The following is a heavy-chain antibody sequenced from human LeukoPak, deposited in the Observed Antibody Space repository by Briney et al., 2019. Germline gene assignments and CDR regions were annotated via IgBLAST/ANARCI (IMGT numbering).Heavy chain of an antibody. CDR1: GFTFSNAW. CDR2: IKSKTDDGTT. J-gene: IGHJ4*02. CDR3: TGGYWEDF. D-gene: IGHD2-15*01. Sequence: GGSLRLSCAASGFTFSNAWMTWVRQAPGKGLEWISRIKSKTDDGTTDYAASVRGRFTISRDDSKNTLYLQMISLRIEDTAVYYCTGGYWEDFWGQGTLVTVSS. V-gene: IGHV3-15*01.